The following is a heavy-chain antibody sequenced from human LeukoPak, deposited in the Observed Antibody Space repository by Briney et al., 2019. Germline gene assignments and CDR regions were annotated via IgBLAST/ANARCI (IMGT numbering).Heavy chain of an antibody. CDR1: GDSVYSNSAA. CDR2: TYYRSKWYN. D-gene: IGHD6-13*01. V-gene: IGHV6-1*01. J-gene: IGHJ3*02. CDR3: ARVIRASSSWYLAFDI. Sequence: SQALSLTCAISGDSVYSNSAAWNWIRQSASRGLEWLGRTYYRSKWYNDYAVSVKSRITINPDTSKNQFSLKLRSVTAADTAVYYCARVIRASSSWYLAFDIWGQGTMVTVSS.